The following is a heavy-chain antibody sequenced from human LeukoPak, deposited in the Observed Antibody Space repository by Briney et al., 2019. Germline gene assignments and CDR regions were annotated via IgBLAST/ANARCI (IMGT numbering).Heavy chain of an antibody. V-gene: IGHV4-59*01. D-gene: IGHD3-9*01. Sequence: SETLSLTCTVSGGSISSYYWSWIRQPPGKGLEWIGYIYYSGSTNYNPSLKSRVTISVDTSKNQFSLKLSSVTAADTAVYYYAGDYYDILTGYYPHFDYWGQGTLVTVSS. J-gene: IGHJ4*02. CDR2: IYYSGST. CDR1: GGSISSYY. CDR3: AGDYYDILTGYYPHFDY.